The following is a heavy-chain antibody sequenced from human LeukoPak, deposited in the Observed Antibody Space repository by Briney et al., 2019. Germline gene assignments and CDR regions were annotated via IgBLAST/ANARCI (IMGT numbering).Heavy chain of an antibody. J-gene: IGHJ4*02. D-gene: IGHD3-10*01. V-gene: IGHV4-34*01. CDR1: GGSFSGYY. CDR3: ASRRASYYYGSGSYYVY. Sequence: PSETLSLTCAVYGGSFSGYYWSWIRQPPGKGLEWIGEINHSGSTNYNPSLKSRVTISVDTSKNQFSLKLSSVTAADTAVYYCASRRASYYYGSGSYYVYWGQGTLVTVSS. CDR2: INHSGST.